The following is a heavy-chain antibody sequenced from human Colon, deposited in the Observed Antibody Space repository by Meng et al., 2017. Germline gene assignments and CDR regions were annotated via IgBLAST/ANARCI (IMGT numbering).Heavy chain of an antibody. D-gene: IGHD4-17*01. CDR1: GGSISSGDYV. J-gene: IGHJ4*02. CDR3: ARGPTTYFDY. CDR2: IYYSGST. V-gene: IGHV4-30-4*01. Sequence: QGHGQKSGPDLLTPSQTLSLTSSVSGGSISSGDYVWRSIRQPPGKGLERSGYIYYSGSTYYNPTLKSRVTISVDTSNIQFSLMLSSVTAADTAVYYCARGPTTYFDYWGQGTLVTVSS.